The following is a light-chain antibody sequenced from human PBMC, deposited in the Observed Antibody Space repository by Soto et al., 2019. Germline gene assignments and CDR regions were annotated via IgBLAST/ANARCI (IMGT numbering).Light chain of an antibody. CDR3: QQYGSSLTWT. CDR1: QSVSSSY. J-gene: IGKJ1*01. CDR2: GAS. Sequence: VLTQSQAPLSLSPGERATLSCRASQSVSSSYLAWYQQKPGQAPRLLIYGASSRATGIPDRFSGSGSGTDFTLTISRLEPEDFAVYYCQQYGSSLTWTFGQGTKVDIK. V-gene: IGKV3-20*01.